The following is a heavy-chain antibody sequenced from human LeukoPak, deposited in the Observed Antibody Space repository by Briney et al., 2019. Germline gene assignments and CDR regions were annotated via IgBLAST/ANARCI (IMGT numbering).Heavy chain of an antibody. CDR2: ISSSSSYT. CDR3: TKVDGYNSGWYDS. D-gene: IGHD6-19*01. J-gene: IGHJ5*01. CDR1: GFTFSDYY. V-gene: IGHV3-11*05. Sequence: KPGGSLRLSCAASGFTFSDYYMSWIRQAPGKGLEWVSYISSSSSYTNYADSVKGRFTISRDNAKNSLYLQMNSLRAEDTALYYCTKVDGYNSGWYDSWGQGTLVSVSS.